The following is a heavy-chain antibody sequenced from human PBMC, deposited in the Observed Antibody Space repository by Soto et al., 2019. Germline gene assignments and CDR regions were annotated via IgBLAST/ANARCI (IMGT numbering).Heavy chain of an antibody. J-gene: IGHJ4*02. CDR1: GFTVSSNY. V-gene: IGHV3-53*01. D-gene: IGHD3-22*01. CDR3: ARESYYYDSSGYYDY. CDR2: IYSGGST. Sequence: PGGSLRLSCAASGFTVSSNYMSWVRQAPGKGLEWVSVIYSGGSTYYADSVKGRFTISRDNSKNTLYLQMNSLRAEDTAVYYCARESYYYDSSGYYDYWGQGT.